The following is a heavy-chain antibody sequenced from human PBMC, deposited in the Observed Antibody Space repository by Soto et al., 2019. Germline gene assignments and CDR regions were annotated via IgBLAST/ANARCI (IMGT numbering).Heavy chain of an antibody. CDR2: MYYGGRT. V-gene: IGHV4-59*12. CDR3: ARKTFDYGSGSYSHDI. CDR1: GGSISSYY. D-gene: IGHD3-10*01. Sequence: SETLSLTCTVSGGSISSYYWSWIRQPPGKGLEWIGYMYYGGRTNYNPSLKSRVTISVDTSKNQFSLKLSSVTAADTAVYYCARKTFDYGSGSYSHDIWGQGTMVTVSS. J-gene: IGHJ3*02.